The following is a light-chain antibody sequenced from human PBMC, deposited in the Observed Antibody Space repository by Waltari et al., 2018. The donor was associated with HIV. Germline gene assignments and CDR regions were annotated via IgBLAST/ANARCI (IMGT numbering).Light chain of an antibody. CDR3: CSFAGSTSWV. CDR1: SSAIVSYNL. V-gene: IGLV2-23*02. Sequence: QSALTQPASVSGSPGQSITFSCTGTSSAIVSYNLVSWYQQHPCKAPRPMIYEVTKRPSGVSYRLSGSKSGNTASLTISGLQAEDEADYYCCSFAGSTSWVFGGGTKLTVL. J-gene: IGLJ3*02. CDR2: EVT.